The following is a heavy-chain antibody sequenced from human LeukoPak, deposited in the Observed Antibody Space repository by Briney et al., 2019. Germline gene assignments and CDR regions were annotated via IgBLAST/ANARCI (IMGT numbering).Heavy chain of an antibody. V-gene: IGHV3-21*01. D-gene: IGHD5-24*01. Sequence: PGGSLRLSCAASGFTFSGYSMNWVRQAPGKGLEWVSSISSSSSYIYYADSVKGRFTISRDNAKNSLYLQMNSLRAEDTAVYYCARKLQAKLDYWGQGTLVTVSS. J-gene: IGHJ4*02. CDR3: ARKLQAKLDY. CDR1: GFTFSGYS. CDR2: ISSSSSYI.